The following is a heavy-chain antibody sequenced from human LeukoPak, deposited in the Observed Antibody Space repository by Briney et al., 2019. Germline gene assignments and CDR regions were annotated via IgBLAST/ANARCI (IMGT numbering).Heavy chain of an antibody. D-gene: IGHD3-22*01. V-gene: IGHV3-33*06. CDR2: IWYDGSNK. J-gene: IGHJ4*02. CDR3: AKGRYDSSGYFLALFDY. Sequence: SLRXSCAASGXTXSSYGMHWVRQAPGKGLEWVAVIWYDGSNKYYADSVKGRFTISRDNSKNTLYLQMNSLRAEDTAVYYCAKGRYDSSGYFLALFDYWGQGTLVTVSS. CDR1: GXTXSSYG.